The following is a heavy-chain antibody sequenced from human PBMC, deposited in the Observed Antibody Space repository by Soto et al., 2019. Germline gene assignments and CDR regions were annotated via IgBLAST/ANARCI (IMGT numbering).Heavy chain of an antibody. J-gene: IGHJ4*02. CDR2: IYWDDDK. Sequence: QITLKESGPTLVKPTQTLTLTCTFSGFALSTSGVGVGWIRQPPGKALEWLALIYWDDDKRYSPSLKSRLTITTDTSNTPVVLTMTNMDPVDTATDYCAHNEVEFDYWGQGTLVTVSS. CDR1: GFALSTSGVG. CDR3: AHNEVEFDY. V-gene: IGHV2-5*02.